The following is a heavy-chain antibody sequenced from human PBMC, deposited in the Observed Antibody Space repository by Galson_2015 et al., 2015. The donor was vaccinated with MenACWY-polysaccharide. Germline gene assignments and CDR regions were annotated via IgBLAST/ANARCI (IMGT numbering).Heavy chain of an antibody. CDR1: GDSISTYY. CDR3: ARGRGQLPPQFDY. Sequence: ETLSLTCTVSGDSISTYYWNWIRQPPGKGLEWVGYIYYTGSTNYNPSFNSRVTISLDTSQNQYSLKLKSVTAADTAVYYCARGRGQLPPQFDYWGQGVLVTVSS. V-gene: IGHV4-59*01. D-gene: IGHD1-1*01. J-gene: IGHJ4*02. CDR2: IYYTGST.